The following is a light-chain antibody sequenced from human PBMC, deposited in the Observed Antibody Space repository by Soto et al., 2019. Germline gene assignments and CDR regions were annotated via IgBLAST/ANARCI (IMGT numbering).Light chain of an antibody. V-gene: IGKV3-20*01. CDR1: QSVSSSY. CDR2: GAS. J-gene: IGKJ5*01. CDR3: QQYGSSPIT. Sequence: EIVLTQSPGPLSLSPGERATLSCRCSQSVSSSYLAWYQQKPGQAPRLLIYGASSRATGIPDRFTGSGSGTDFTLTISRLEPEDVAVYYCQQYGSSPITLGQGTRLEIK.